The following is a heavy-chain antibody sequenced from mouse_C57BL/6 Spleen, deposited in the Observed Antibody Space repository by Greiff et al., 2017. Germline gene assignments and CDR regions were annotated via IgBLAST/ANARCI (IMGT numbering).Heavy chain of an antibody. CDR1: GFTFSSYG. Sequence: EVKLQESGGDLVKPGGSLKLSCAASGFTFSSYGMSWVRQTPDKRLEWVATISSGGSYTYYPDSVKGRFTISRDNAKNTLYLQMSSLKSEDTAMYYCARQRGNYSNFRYFDVWGTGTTVTVSS. D-gene: IGHD2-5*01. V-gene: IGHV5-6*01. J-gene: IGHJ1*03. CDR3: ARQRGNYSNFRYFDV. CDR2: ISSGGSYT.